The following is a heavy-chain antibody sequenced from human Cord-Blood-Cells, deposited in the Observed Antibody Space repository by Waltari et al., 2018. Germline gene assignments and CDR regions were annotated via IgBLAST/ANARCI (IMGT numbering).Heavy chain of an antibody. V-gene: IGHV1-69*12. CDR2: VIPLVGTA. D-gene: IGHD3-3*01. CDR3: ARGRTIFGVVLSFDY. Sequence: QVQLVQSGAEVKKPGSSVKVSCKASGGTFSSYAISWVRQAPGQGLEWMGGVIPLVGTASCAQKVQGRVTITADESTSTAYMELSSLRSEDTAVYYCARGRTIFGVVLSFDYWGQGTLVTVSS. J-gene: IGHJ4*02. CDR1: GGTFSSYA.